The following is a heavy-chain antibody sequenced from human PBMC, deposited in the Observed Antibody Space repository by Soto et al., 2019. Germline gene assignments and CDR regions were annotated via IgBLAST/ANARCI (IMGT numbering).Heavy chain of an antibody. Sequence: GASVKVSCKASGYTFTGYYMHWVRQAPGQGLEWMGWINPNSGGTNYAQKFQGRVTMTRDTSISTAYMELSRLRSDDTAVYYCARRSSSSGFYYYGMDVWGQGTTVTSP. CDR1: GYTFTGYY. J-gene: IGHJ6*02. V-gene: IGHV1-2*02. CDR3: ARRSSSSGFYYYGMDV. D-gene: IGHD6-6*01. CDR2: INPNSGGT.